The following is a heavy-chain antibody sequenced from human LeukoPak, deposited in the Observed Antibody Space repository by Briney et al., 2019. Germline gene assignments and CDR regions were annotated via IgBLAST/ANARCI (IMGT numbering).Heavy chain of an antibody. D-gene: IGHD3-9*01. J-gene: IGHJ5*02. CDR3: ARDFQVLRYFDWFPGGWFDP. CDR1: GYTFTSYA. Sequence: ASVKVSCKASGYTFTSYAMHWVRQAPGQRLEWMGWINAGNGNTKYSQKFQGRVTITRDTSASTAYMELSSLRSEDTAVYYCARDFQVLRYFDWFPGGWFDPWGQGTLVTVSS. CDR2: INAGNGNT. V-gene: IGHV1-3*01.